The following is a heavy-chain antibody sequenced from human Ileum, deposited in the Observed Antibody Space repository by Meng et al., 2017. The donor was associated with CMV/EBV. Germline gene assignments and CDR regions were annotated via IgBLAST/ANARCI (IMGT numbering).Heavy chain of an antibody. V-gene: IGHV1-8*01. D-gene: IGHD1-14*01. CDR2: MNSKSGNT. CDR3: MRGAGEGGRDWFDP. J-gene: IGHJ5*02. Sequence: ALVKVSCKASGYTFINHDINWVRQAAGQGLEWMGWMNSKSGNTGYAQKFQGRVTMTRDTSVSTAYMELSSLRFEDTAIYYCMRGAGEGGRDWFDPWGQGTLVTVSS. CDR1: GYTFINHD.